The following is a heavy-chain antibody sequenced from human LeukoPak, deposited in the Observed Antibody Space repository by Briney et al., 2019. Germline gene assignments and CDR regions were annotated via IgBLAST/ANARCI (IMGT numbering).Heavy chain of an antibody. Sequence: SETLSLTCTVSGGSISSGGYYWSWIRQHPRKGLEWIGYIYYSGSTYYNPSLKSRVTISVDTSKNQFSLKLSSVTAADTAVYYCARAASGWYNLGAFDIWGQGTMVTVSS. CDR3: ARAASGWYNLGAFDI. CDR2: IYYSGST. J-gene: IGHJ3*02. CDR1: GGSISSGGYY. D-gene: IGHD6-19*01. V-gene: IGHV4-31*03.